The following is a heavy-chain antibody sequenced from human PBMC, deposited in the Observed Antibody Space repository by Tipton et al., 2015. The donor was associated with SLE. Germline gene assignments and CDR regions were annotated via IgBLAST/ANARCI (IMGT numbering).Heavy chain of an antibody. J-gene: IGHJ6*03. D-gene: IGHD3-3*01. V-gene: IGHV4-39*07. Sequence: TLSLTCTVSGGSISSSSYYWGWIRQPPGKGLEWIGEINHSGSTNYNPSLKSRVTISVDTSKNQFSLKLSSVTAADTAVYYCARLPYDTYYDFWSGYSYYYYMDVWGKGTTVTVSS. CDR1: GGSISSSSYY. CDR2: INHSGST. CDR3: ARLPYDTYYDFWSGYSYYYYMDV.